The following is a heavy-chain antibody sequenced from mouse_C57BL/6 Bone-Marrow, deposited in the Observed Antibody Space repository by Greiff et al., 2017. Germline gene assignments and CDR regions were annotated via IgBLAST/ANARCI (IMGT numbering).Heavy chain of an antibody. CDR2: IHPTSGST. CDR1: GYTFTSYW. CDR3: ARQLRLRCYGYFDV. D-gene: IGHD3-2*02. V-gene: IGHV1-64*01. J-gene: IGHJ1*03. Sequence: VQLQQSGAELVKPGASVKLSCKASGYTFTSYWMHWVKQRPGQGLEWIGMIHPTSGSTNYNEKFKSKATLTVDKSSSTAYMQLSSLTSEDSAVYYCARQLRLRCYGYFDVWGTGTTVTVSS.